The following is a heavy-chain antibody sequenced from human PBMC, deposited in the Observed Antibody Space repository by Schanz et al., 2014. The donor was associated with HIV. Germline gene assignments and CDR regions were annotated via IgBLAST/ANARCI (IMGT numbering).Heavy chain of an antibody. CDR1: GFSFSDYH. D-gene: IGHD3-22*01. CDR3: AKPEYDSRGNSQSHFDY. Sequence: VRLVESGGGVVRPGGSLRLSCTASGFSFSDYHMSWIRQAPGKGLEWVSSISESGSRSYYADSVNGRFTISRDNSKNTLYLQMTTLRTEDTAVYYCAKPEYDSRGNSQSHFDYWGQGTLVTVSS. CDR2: ISESGSRS. V-gene: IGHV3-23*04. J-gene: IGHJ4*02.